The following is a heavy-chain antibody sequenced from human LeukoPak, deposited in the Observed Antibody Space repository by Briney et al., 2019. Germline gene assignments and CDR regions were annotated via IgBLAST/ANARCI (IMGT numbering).Heavy chain of an antibody. CDR2: IYYSGST. Sequence: SETLSLTCTVSGGSISSYYWSWIRQPPGKGLEWIGYIYYSGSTNYNPSLKSRVTISVDTSKNQFSLKLSSVTAADTAVYYCASTDILTGLYYFDYWGQGTLVTVSS. V-gene: IGHV4-59*01. D-gene: IGHD3-9*01. CDR1: GGSISSYY. J-gene: IGHJ4*02. CDR3: ASTDILTGLYYFDY.